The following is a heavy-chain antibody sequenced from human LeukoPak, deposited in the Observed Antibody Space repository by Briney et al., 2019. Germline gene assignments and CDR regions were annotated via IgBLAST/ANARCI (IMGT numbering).Heavy chain of an antibody. V-gene: IGHV4-61*02. CDR2: IYTSGST. CDR3: ARGPTTMVRGVIGFDP. Sequence: SETLSLTCTVSAGSISSGSYYWSWIRQPAGKGLEWIGRIYTSGSTNYNPSLKSRVTISVDTSKNQFSLKLSSVTAADTAVYYCARGPTTMVRGVIGFDPWGQGTLVTVA. CDR1: AGSISSGSYY. J-gene: IGHJ5*02. D-gene: IGHD3-10*01.